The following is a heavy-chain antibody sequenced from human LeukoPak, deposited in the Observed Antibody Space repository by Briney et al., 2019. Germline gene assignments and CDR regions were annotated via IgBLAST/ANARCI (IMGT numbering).Heavy chain of an antibody. D-gene: IGHD3-22*01. J-gene: IGHJ4*02. CDR2: ISSSSSTI. V-gene: IGHV3-48*01. CDR1: GFTFSSYS. CDR3: AQWLLLMGFDY. Sequence: GGSLRLSCAASGFTFSSYSMNWVRQAPGKGLEWVSYISSSSSTIYYADSVKGRFTISRDNSKNTPYLQMNSLRAEDTAVYYCAQWLLLMGFDYWGQGTLVTVSS.